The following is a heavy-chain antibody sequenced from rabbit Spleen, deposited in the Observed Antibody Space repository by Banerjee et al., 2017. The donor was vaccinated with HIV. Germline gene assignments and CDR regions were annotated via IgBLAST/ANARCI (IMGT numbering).Heavy chain of an antibody. CDR2: IDPVFGST. Sequence: QLKESGGGLVQPGGSLKLSCKASGFDFSSYYMSWVRQAPGKGLEWIGYIDPVFGSTYYASWVNGRFTISSHNAQNTLYLQLNSLTAADTATYFCARDSSGWGANLWGPGTLSPS. CDR1: GFDFSSYY. CDR3: ARDSSGWGANL. J-gene: IGHJ4*01. D-gene: IGHD4-1*01. V-gene: IGHV1S7*01.